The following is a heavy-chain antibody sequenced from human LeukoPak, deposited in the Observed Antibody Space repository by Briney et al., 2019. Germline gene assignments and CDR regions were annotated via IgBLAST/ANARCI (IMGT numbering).Heavy chain of an antibody. D-gene: IGHD2-15*01. V-gene: IGHV3-48*03. J-gene: IGHJ4*02. CDR3: ARARTPDY. CDR1: GFTFSIYK. CDR2: MSSRGSTI. Sequence: PGGSLRLSCAASGFTFSIYKMSWVRQAPGKGLEWLSYMSSRGSTISYADSVKGRFTISRDNAKNSLFLQMNSLRAEDTAVYYCARARTPDYWGQGTLVTVSS.